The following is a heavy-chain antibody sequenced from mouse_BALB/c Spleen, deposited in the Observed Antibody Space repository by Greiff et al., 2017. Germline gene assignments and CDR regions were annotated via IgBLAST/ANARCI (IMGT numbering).Heavy chain of an antibody. CDR2: IWAGGST. Sequence: VQLQESGPGLVAPSQSLSITCTVSGFSLTSYGVHWVRQPPGKGLEWLGVIWAGGSTNYNSALMSRLSISKDNSKSQVFLKMNSLQTDDTAMYYCAREGSIYYDYPWFAYWGQGTLVTVSA. V-gene: IGHV2-9*02. D-gene: IGHD2-4*01. CDR3: AREGSIYYDYPWFAY. CDR1: GFSLTSYG. J-gene: IGHJ3*01.